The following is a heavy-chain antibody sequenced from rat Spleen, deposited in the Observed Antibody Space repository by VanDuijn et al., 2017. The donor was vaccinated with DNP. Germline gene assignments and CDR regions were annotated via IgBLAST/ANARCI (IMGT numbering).Heavy chain of an antibody. J-gene: IGHJ1*01. Sequence: EVQLQESGPGLVKPSQSLSLTCSVTGYSITSNYWGWIRKFPGNKMEWIGHISYSGSTSYNPSLKSRISITRDTSKNQFFLQLNSVTTEDTAKYYCARYVRVYPPWDWYFDFWGPGTMVTVSS. V-gene: IGHV3-1*01. D-gene: IGHD1-4*01. CDR2: ISYSGST. CDR3: ARYVRVYPPWDWYFDF. CDR1: GYSITSNY.